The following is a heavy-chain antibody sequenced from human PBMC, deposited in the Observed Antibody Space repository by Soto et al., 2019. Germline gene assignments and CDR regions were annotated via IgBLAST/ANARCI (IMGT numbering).Heavy chain of an antibody. CDR2: INPGDSDI. CDR3: ARQSFRSPYFFDY. J-gene: IGHJ4*02. V-gene: IGHV5-51*01. D-gene: IGHD3-10*01. CDR1: GYTFSSYW. Sequence: GESLKISCKASGYTFSSYWIARVRQMPGKGLEWMAMINPGDSDIRYSPSFEGLVTISADKSSTSAYLQWGSLTASDTAMYYCARQSFRSPYFFDYRGPGTLVTV.